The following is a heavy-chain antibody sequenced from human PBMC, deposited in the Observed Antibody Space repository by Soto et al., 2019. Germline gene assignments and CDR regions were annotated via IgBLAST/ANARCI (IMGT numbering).Heavy chain of an antibody. CDR3: ARRGGVFDF. CDR1: GDSISDYS. V-gene: IGHV4-59*08. J-gene: IGHJ4*02. CDR2: IYDNGST. Sequence: QVQLLESGPGLVKPSETLSLSCTVSGDSISDYSWSWIRQPPGKRLEWIGVIYDNGSTSYNPSLQSRVTISIDTAKNHSSLKLRSVTAANTAINYCARRGGVFDFWGQGTLVSVSS. D-gene: IGHD3-16*01.